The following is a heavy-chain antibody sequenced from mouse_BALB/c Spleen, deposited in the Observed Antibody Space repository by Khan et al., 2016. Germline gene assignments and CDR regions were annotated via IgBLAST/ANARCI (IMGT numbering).Heavy chain of an antibody. V-gene: IGHV9-1*02. CDR1: GYTFTNYG. J-gene: IGHJ4*01. CDR3: ARYVFPLVMDY. Sequence: QIQLVQSGPELKKPGETVRISCKASGYTFTNYGMNWVKQAPGQGLKWMGWTNTYTGKPTYADDFKGRFAFSLETSASTAYLQLNNLKNEDMATYVCARYVFPLVMDYWGQGTSVTVSS. CDR2: TNTYTGKP.